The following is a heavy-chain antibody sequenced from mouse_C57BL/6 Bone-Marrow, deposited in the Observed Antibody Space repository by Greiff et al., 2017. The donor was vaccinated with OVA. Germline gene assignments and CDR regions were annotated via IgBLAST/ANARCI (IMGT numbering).Heavy chain of an antibody. Sequence: EVMLVESGAELVRPGASVKLSCTASGFNIKDDYMHWVKQRPEQGLEWIGWIDPENGDTEYASKFQGKATITADTSSNTAYLQLSSLTSEDTAVYYCTTDYYGSSYPWFAYWGQGTLVTVSA. CDR3: TTDYYGSSYPWFAY. CDR2: IDPENGDT. CDR1: GFNIKDDY. V-gene: IGHV14-4*01. J-gene: IGHJ3*01. D-gene: IGHD1-1*01.